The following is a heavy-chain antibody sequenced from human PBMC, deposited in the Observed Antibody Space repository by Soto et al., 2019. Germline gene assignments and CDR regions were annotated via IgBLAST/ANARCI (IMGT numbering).Heavy chain of an antibody. Sequence: ASVKVSCKASGYTFTSYYMHWVRQAPGQGLEWMGIINPSGGSTSYAQKFQGRVTMTRDTSTSTVYMELSSLRSEDTAVYYCAREVTMIVVGLDAFDIWGQGTMVTVSS. J-gene: IGHJ3*02. D-gene: IGHD3-22*01. CDR3: AREVTMIVVGLDAFDI. V-gene: IGHV1-46*01. CDR1: GYTFTSYY. CDR2: INPSGGST.